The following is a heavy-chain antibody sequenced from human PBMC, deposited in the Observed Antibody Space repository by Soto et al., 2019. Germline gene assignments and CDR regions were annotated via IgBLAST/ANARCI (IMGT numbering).Heavy chain of an antibody. V-gene: IGHV4-59*01. Sequence: QVQLQESGPGLVKPSETLSLTCTVSGGSISSYYWSWIRQPPGKGLEWIGYIYYSGSTNYNPSLKSRVTISVATSKNQFSLKLSSVTAADTAVYYCARVAHSRSYAFDIWGQGTMVTVSS. D-gene: IGHD6-13*01. J-gene: IGHJ3*02. CDR3: ARVAHSRSYAFDI. CDR2: IYYSGST. CDR1: GGSISSYY.